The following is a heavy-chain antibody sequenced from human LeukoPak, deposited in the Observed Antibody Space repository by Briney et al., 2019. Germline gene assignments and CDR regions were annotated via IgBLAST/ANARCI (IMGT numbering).Heavy chain of an antibody. D-gene: IGHD2-2*01. CDR1: GYTFTDYY. CDR3: ARDCSSISCQP. CDR2: VTPNGGGT. V-gene: IGHV1-2*06. J-gene: IGHJ4*02. Sequence: ASVKVSSKASGYTFTDYYINWVRQAPGQGLEWMGRVTPNGGGTNYALKFQGRVTMTRDTSISTAYMELSRLRSDDTAVYYCARDCSSISCQPWGQGTLVTVSS.